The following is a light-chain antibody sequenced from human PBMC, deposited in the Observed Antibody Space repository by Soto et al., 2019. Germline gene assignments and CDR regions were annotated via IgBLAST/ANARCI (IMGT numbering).Light chain of an antibody. V-gene: IGKV3-20*01. CDR1: QSVTSNY. Sequence: EIVLTQSPGTLSLSPGERATLSCRASQSVTSNYLDWYQQKPGQGPKLLIYGASSEATGIPDRFSGNGSGTDFTLTISRLEPEDFAVYYCQQYGSSPGTFGQATKVEIK. J-gene: IGKJ1*01. CDR2: GAS. CDR3: QQYGSSPGT.